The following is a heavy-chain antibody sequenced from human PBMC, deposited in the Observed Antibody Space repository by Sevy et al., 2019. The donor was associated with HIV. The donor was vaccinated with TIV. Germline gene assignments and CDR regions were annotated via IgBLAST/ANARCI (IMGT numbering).Heavy chain of an antibody. V-gene: IGHV4-39*01. CDR3: AGPIVTYNNGWSYYDY. CDR2: INYGWST. Sequence: SETLSLTCTVSGAYISSSGYYWGWIRQPPGKGLEWIASINYGWSTFYNPSLKSRVTISADTSKNQFSLDLNPVTAADTAIYYCAGPIVTYNNGWSYYDYWGQGTVVTVSS. J-gene: IGHJ4*02. CDR1: GAYISSSGYY. D-gene: IGHD6-19*01.